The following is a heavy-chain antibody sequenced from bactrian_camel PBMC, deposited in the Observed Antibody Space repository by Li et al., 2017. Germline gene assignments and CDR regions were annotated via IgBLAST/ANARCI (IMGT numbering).Heavy chain of an antibody. J-gene: IGHJ4*01. Sequence: VQLVESGGGSVQAGGSLRLSCAASGYTYSSYCMGWFRQAPGKEREGVATWKSVGSISYADSVKGRFTISPDNSNNTLYLQMNSLKPEDTAMYYCAVKGGPWNCAARFVAGFGYYGQGTQVTVS. V-gene: IGHV3S42*01. D-gene: IGHD1*01. CDR2: WKSVGSI. CDR1: GYTYSSYC.